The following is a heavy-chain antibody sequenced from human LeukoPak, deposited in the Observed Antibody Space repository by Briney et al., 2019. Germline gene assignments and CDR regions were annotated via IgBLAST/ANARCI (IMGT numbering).Heavy chain of an antibody. Sequence: PGGSLRLSCAASGFTFSSYSMNWVRQAPGKGLEWVSSISSSSSYIYYADSVKGRFTISRDNAKNSLYLQMNSLRAEDTAVYYCARDDYDSSGYYLYGLNWGQGTLVTVSS. CDR1: GFTFSSYS. CDR2: ISSSSSYI. V-gene: IGHV3-21*01. J-gene: IGHJ4*02. D-gene: IGHD3-22*01. CDR3: ARDDYDSSGYYLYGLN.